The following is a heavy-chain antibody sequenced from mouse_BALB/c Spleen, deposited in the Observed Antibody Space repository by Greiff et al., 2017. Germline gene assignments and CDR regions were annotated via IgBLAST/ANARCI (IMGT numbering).Heavy chain of an antibody. CDR1: GFTFSSYG. D-gene: IGHD1-3*01. CDR3: ARDKGYFDV. J-gene: IGHJ1*01. CDR2: INSNGGST. Sequence: EVQRVESGGGLVQPGGSLKLSCAASGFTFSSYGMSWVRQTPDKRLELVATINSNGGSTYYPDSVKGRFTISRDNAKNTLYLQMSSLKSEDTAMYYCARDKGYFDVWGAGTTVTVSS. V-gene: IGHV5-6-3*01.